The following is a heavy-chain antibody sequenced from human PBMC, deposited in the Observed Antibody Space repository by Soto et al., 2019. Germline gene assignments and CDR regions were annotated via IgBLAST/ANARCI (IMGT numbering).Heavy chain of an antibody. Sequence: QVQLVQSGAEVKKPGASVKVSCKASGYTFTSYGISWVRQAPGQGLEWMGWISAYNGNTNYAQKLQGRVTMTTDTTRRTAYMEGRSRRSDDTAVYYWAGEWGGGVGATDDAFDIWGQGTMVTVSS. CDR1: GYTFTSYG. V-gene: IGHV1-18*04. CDR2: ISAYNGNT. J-gene: IGHJ3*02. D-gene: IGHD1-26*01. CDR3: AGEWGGGVGATDDAFDI.